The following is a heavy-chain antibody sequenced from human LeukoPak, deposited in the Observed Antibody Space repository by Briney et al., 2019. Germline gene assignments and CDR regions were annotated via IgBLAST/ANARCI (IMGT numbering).Heavy chain of an antibody. V-gene: IGHV3-15*01. CDR3: ATVIFVYTAFDI. Sequence: PGGSLRLSCSASGFTFSFYGMHWVRQAPGKGLEWVGRIKPKHDGATTDYAAPVKGRFTISRDDTKNTLFLQMTSLNAEDSGVYFCATVIFVYTAFDIWGQGTVVTVSS. CDR2: IKPKHDGATT. CDR1: GFTFSFYG. J-gene: IGHJ3*02. D-gene: IGHD3-16*02.